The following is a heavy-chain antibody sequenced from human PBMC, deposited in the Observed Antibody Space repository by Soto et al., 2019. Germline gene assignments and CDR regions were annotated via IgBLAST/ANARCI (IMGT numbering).Heavy chain of an antibody. D-gene: IGHD3-3*01. CDR1: GFTFSSYS. J-gene: IGHJ4*02. CDR2: ISSSSSYI. Sequence: PGGSLRLSCAASGFTFSSYSMNWVRQAPGKGLEWVSSISSSSSYIYYADSVKGRFTISRDNDKNSLYLQMNSLRAEDTAVYYCARDPGSGYYAYYFDYWGQGTLVTVSS. V-gene: IGHV3-21*01. CDR3: ARDPGSGYYAYYFDY.